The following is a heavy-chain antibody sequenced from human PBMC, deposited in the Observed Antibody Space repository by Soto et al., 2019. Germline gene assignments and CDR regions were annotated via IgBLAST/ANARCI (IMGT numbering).Heavy chain of an antibody. CDR2: IWSDGSNS. J-gene: IGHJ4*02. CDR3: AKGFRWMDY. CDR1: GFTFSVYA. V-gene: IGHV3-33*06. Sequence: QVQLVESGGGVVQPGRSLRLSCAASGFTFSVYAMHWVRQAPGKGLEWVAVIWSDGSNSYYADSVKGRFTISRDNSKNTLYLQMNSLRAEDTAVYYCAKGFRWMDYWGQGTLVTVSS. D-gene: IGHD2-2*03.